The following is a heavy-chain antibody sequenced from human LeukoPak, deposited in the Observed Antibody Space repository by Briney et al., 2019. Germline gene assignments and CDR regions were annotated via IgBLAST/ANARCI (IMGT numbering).Heavy chain of an antibody. CDR3: ARSRYGSGSYYY. CDR1: GGTFSSYA. CDR2: IIPIFGTA. J-gene: IGHJ4*02. V-gene: IGHV1-69*13. Sequence: ASVKVSCKASGGTFSSYAISWVRQAPGQGLEWMGGIIPIFGTANYAQKFQGRVTITADESTSTAYMELSSLRSEDTAVYYCARSRYGSGSYYYWGQGTLVIVSS. D-gene: IGHD3-10*01.